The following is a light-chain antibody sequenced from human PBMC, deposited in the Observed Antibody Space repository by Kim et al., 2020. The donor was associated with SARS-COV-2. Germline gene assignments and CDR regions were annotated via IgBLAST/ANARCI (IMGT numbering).Light chain of an antibody. CDR1: SIGRES. J-gene: IGLJ1*01. V-gene: IGLV3-21*04. CDR3: QVWHSGSDQYV. Sequence: SYELTQPPSVSVDPGETASIACGGDSIGRESVHWYQQRPGQAPVLVIYYNSDRPSGIPERFSGSNFGNTATLTISRVEAGDEADYFCQVWHSGSDQYVFGTGTKVTVL. CDR2: YNS.